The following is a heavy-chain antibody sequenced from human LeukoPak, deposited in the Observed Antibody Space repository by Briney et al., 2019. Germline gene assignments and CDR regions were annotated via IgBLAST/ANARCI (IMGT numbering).Heavy chain of an antibody. CDR3: ARGRSRIIGVVLNPSSYYMDV. J-gene: IGHJ6*03. CDR1: GYSFTGHD. Sequence: GASVKISCKSSGYSFTGHDIHWVRQAPGQGLEWMGWINPYTGGSSPEQRFHGRVTMTMDTAISAVYMEVTRLAADDTAVYYCARGRSRIIGVVLNPSSYYMDVWGKGTTVTVSS. V-gene: IGHV1-2*02. CDR2: INPYTGGS. D-gene: IGHD3-3*01.